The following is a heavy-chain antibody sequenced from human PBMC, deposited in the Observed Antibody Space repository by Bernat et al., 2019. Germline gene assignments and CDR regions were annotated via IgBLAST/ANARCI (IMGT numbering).Heavy chain of an antibody. D-gene: IGHD6-13*01. V-gene: IGHV3-30*02. CDR3: GGAIVYSSSWYGTLLGWYFDL. J-gene: IGHJ2*01. Sequence: VQLVESGGGVVQYGGSLRLSCAASGFTFRSYGMDWVRQAPGKGLEWVAFIRNDGNKIYYRDAVKGRFTISRDNSKNTLYLRMDGLRAEDTAVYYCGGAIVYSSSWYGTLLGWYFDLWGRGTLVTVSS. CDR2: IRNDGNKI. CDR1: GFTFRSYG.